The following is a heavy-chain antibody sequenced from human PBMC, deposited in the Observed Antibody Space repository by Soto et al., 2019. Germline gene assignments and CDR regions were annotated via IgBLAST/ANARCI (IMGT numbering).Heavy chain of an antibody. J-gene: IGHJ4*02. CDR3: ATGRGCRSED. Sequence: QVQLVESGGGLVKPGGALRLSCEASGFTFSGYYMTWLRQAPGKGLEWISYFSSSGYTIRYADSVEGRFTVSRDDAKKIMYLQMNSLRAEDTAVYYCATGRGCRSEDWGQGTLVTVSS. D-gene: IGHD3-3*01. CDR1: GFTFSGYY. CDR2: FSSSGYTI. V-gene: IGHV3-11*01.